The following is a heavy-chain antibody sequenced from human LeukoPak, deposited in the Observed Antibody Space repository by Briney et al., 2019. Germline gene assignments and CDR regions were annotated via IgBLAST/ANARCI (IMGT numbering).Heavy chain of an antibody. D-gene: IGHD6-6*01. Sequence: GGSLRLSCAASGLIVSSVYLAWVCQAPGKGLEWISVIYGGGATYYADSVRGRFTISRDNSKNELFLQMNSLRVEDTAVYHCVRLLPASRHYFDYWGQGTLVTVSS. CDR3: VRLLPASRHYFDY. CDR2: IYGGGAT. V-gene: IGHV3-53*01. J-gene: IGHJ4*02. CDR1: GLIVSSVY.